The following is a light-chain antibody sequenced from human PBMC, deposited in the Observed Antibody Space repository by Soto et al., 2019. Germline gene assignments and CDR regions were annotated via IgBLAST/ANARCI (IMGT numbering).Light chain of an antibody. V-gene: IGLV2-14*01. Sequence: QSALTQPASVSGSHGQSITISCTGTSSDVGGYSYVSWYQQHPGKAPKLIIYEVSDRPSGVSNRFSGSKSGNTASLTISGLQAEDEAAYSCSSYTISSTYVFGNGTKVTVL. CDR3: SSYTISSTYV. CDR1: SSDVGGYSY. J-gene: IGLJ1*01. CDR2: EVS.